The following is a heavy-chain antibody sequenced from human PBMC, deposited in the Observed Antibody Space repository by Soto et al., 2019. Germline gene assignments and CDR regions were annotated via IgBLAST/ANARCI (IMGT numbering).Heavy chain of an antibody. CDR2: INTGNGNT. V-gene: IGHV1-3*04. CDR1: GYNFTSLA. CDR3: ARDHPSSGPFQH. J-gene: IGHJ1*01. Sequence: VKVSCKAAGYNFTSLAMRWVSQAPGQRLEWMGWINTGNGNTKYSQKFQGRVTITRDTSASTAYTELSSLRSEDTAVYYCARDHPSSGPFQHWGQGTLVTV. D-gene: IGHD5-12*01.